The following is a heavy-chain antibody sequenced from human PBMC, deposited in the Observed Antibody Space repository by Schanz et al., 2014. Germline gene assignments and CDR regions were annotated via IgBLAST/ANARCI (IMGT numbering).Heavy chain of an antibody. CDR3: ARKMKLGVYGGKGHDSLDI. V-gene: IGHV3-74*02. J-gene: IGHJ3*02. Sequence: EVQLLESGGGLVQPGGSLKLSCAASGLIFSNYVMSWVRQDPGKGLVWVARINSVGSNTDYADSVTGRFTISRDNAKNTLYLQMNTLRAEDTAVYYCARKMKLGVYGGKGHDSLDIWGQGTMVTVPS. D-gene: IGHD4-17*01. CDR2: INSVGSNT. CDR1: GLIFSNYV.